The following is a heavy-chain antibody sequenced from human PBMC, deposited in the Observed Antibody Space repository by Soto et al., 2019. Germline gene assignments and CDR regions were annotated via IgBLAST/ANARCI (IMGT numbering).Heavy chain of an antibody. CDR1: GGSLSSSAYS. D-gene: IGHD3-22*01. Sequence: PSETLSLTCAVSGGSLSSSAYSWSWIRQPPGKGLEWIGFIYQSGSTYYNPSLKSRVTMSLDRPKNQFSLKLSSVTAADTAVYYCARELLFYDSDGFSWDDAFDIRGQGTMVTISS. V-gene: IGHV4-30-2*01. CDR2: IYQSGST. CDR3: ARELLFYDSDGFSWDDAFDI. J-gene: IGHJ3*02.